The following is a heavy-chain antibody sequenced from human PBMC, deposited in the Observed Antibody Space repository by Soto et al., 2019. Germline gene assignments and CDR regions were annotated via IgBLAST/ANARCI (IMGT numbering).Heavy chain of an antibody. CDR1: VGSISIGGYD. D-gene: IGHD3-9*01. V-gene: IGHV4-31*03. Sequence: TLCLTCTVSVGSISIGGYDWSGIRQHPGKGLEWIGYIYYSGSTYYNPSLKSRVTISVDTSKNQFSLKLRSVTAADTAVYYCARSPDILTGYYWNWFDPWGQGTMVTVSS. J-gene: IGHJ5*02. CDR3: ARSPDILTGYYWNWFDP. CDR2: IYYSGST.